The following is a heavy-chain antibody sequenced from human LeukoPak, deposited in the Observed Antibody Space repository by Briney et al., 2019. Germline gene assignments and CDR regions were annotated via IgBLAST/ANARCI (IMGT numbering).Heavy chain of an antibody. Sequence: GGSLRLSCATSGFTFSSYWMTWVRQAPGKGLEWVANIKQDGSEKYYVHSVKGRFTISRDNAKNSLYLQMNSLRAEDTAVYYCARDRVGGGFDPWGQGTLVTVSS. CDR2: IKQDGSEK. CDR3: ARDRVGGGFDP. V-gene: IGHV3-7*01. J-gene: IGHJ5*02. CDR1: GFTFSSYW. D-gene: IGHD3-3*01.